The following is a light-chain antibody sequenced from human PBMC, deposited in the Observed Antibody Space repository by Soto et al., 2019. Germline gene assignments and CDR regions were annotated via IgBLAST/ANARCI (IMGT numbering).Light chain of an antibody. J-gene: IGLJ3*02. Sequence: QSALTQPRSVSGCPGQSVTISCTGTSSDVGAYNYVSWYQHHPGKAPKVMIYDVSERPSGVPDRFSGSKSDNKASLTISGLQAEDEADYYCCSYAGSYSWVFGGGTKVTVL. V-gene: IGLV2-11*01. CDR2: DVS. CDR1: SSDVGAYNY. CDR3: CSYAGSYSWV.